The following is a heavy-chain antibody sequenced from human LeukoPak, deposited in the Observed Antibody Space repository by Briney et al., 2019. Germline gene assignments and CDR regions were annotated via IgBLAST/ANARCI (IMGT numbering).Heavy chain of an antibody. CDR3: VRGGSTVSEGP. Sequence: GRSLRLSCAASGFSFSSYGMHWVRQAPGKGLEWVADVWYDGSNEYYADSVRGRFTISRDNSKNTLHLQMNSLRADDTAVYYCVRGGSTVSEGPWGQGTLVTVSS. CDR2: VWYDGSNE. V-gene: IGHV3-33*01. D-gene: IGHD4-17*01. CDR1: GFSFSSYG. J-gene: IGHJ5*02.